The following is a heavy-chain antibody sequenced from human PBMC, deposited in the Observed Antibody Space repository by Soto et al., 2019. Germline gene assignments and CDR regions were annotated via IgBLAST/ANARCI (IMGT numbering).Heavy chain of an antibody. CDR1: GYTFTSYD. Sequence: ASVKVSCKASGYTFTSYDINWVRQATGQGLEWMGWMNPNSGNTGYAQKFQGRVTMTRNTSISTAYMELSSLRSEDTAVYYCARGRIVAIGSGAYGMDVWGQGTTVTVSS. CDR3: ARGRIVAIGSGAYGMDV. V-gene: IGHV1-8*01. CDR2: MNPNSGNT. J-gene: IGHJ6*02. D-gene: IGHD5-12*01.